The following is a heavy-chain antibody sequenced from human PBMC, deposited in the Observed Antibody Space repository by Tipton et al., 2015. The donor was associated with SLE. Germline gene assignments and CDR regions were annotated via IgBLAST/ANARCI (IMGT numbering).Heavy chain of an antibody. Sequence: SLRLSCAASGFTFSNYAMTWVRQAPGKGLEWVSAISGRGDGTYYADSVKGRFIISRDNSKNTLDLQMNSLRAEDTAVYYCAREGVGATLAFNYYMDVWGKGTTVTVSS. CDR1: GFTFSNYA. CDR3: AREGVGATLAFNYYMDV. CDR2: ISGRGDGT. J-gene: IGHJ6*03. V-gene: IGHV3-23*01. D-gene: IGHD1-26*01.